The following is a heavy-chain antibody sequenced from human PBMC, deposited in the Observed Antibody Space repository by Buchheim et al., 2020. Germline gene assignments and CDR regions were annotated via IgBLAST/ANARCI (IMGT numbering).Heavy chain of an antibody. D-gene: IGHD3-16*01. CDR3: ARVDDEGYFDY. J-gene: IGHJ4*02. V-gene: IGHV3-33*01. CDR2: IYHDGSTK. CDR1: GFTFSSYG. Sequence: QVQLVESGGGVVQPGTSLRLSCAASGFTFSSYGMHWVRQAPGKGLEWVGMIYHDGSTKYYADSAKGRFTISRDNSKNTLYPQMDSLRAEDTAVYKCARVDDEGYFDYWGQGTL.